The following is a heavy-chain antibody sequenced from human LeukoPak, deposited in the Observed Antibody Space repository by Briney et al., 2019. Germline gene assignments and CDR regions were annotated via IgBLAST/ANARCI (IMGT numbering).Heavy chain of an antibody. CDR3: VRDRELNY. CDR2: TYNSGST. V-gene: IGHV4-59*01. CDR1: GVSISCYY. Sequence: SETLSLTCTVSGVSISCYYWSWIRQPPGKGLEWLGYTYNSGSTLYNPSLKSRVTISVDTSRNEFSLRLTSVTAADAAVYYCVRDRELNYWGQGTLVTVSS. D-gene: IGHD3-10*01. J-gene: IGHJ4*02.